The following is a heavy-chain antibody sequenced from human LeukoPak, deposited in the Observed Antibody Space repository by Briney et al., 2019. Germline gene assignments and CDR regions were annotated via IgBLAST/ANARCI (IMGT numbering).Heavy chain of an antibody. D-gene: IGHD3-16*01. J-gene: IGHJ4*02. CDR1: GGSISSYY. Sequence: SETLSLTCSVSGGSISSYYWSWIRQPAGKGLEWIGRIYTSGSTNYNPSLKSRVTMSVDTSKNQFSLKLSSVTAADTAVYYCAREITFGGVSSFDYWGQGTLVTVSS. V-gene: IGHV4-4*07. CDR2: IYTSGST. CDR3: AREITFGGVSSFDY.